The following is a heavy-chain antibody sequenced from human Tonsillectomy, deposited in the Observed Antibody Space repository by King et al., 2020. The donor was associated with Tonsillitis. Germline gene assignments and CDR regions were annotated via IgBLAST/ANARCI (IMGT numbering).Heavy chain of an antibody. CDR3: VKEEVGYSYGTY. Sequence: VQLVESGGGLVQPGGCLRLSCAASGFTFSSYAMSWVRQAPGKGLEWVSAISGSGGNTSYANSVRGRITSPRDNSKNTPYLQRNSRRAEDTAVYYCVKEEVGYSYGTYWGQGTLVIVSS. D-gene: IGHD5-18*01. J-gene: IGHJ4*02. CDR2: ISGSGGNT. V-gene: IGHV3-23*04. CDR1: GFTFSSYA.